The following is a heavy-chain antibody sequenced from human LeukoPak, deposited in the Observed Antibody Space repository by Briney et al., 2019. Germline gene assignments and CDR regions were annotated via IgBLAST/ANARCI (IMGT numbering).Heavy chain of an antibody. V-gene: IGHV1-69*01. J-gene: IGHJ5*02. CDR2: IIPIFGTA. CDR1: GGTFSSYA. CDR3: AMLPNYYGSGSYFDP. Sequence: SVKVSCKASGGTFSSYAISWVRQAPGQGLEWMGGIIPIFGTANYAQKFQGRVTITADESTSTACMELSSLRSEDTAVYYCAMLPNYYGSGSYFDPWGQGTLVTVSS. D-gene: IGHD3-10*01.